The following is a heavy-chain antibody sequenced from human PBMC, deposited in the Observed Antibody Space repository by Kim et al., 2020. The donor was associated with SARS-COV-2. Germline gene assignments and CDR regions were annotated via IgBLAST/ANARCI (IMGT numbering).Heavy chain of an antibody. D-gene: IGHD1-1*01. CDR1: GFTFSDHY. CDR2: SRHKASSYTT. CDR3: ARGSTGGGWNDADWFDL. V-gene: IGHV3-72*01. J-gene: IGHJ5*02. Sequence: GGSLRLSCVASGFTFSDHYIDWVRQAPGKGLEWIGRSRHKASSYTTEYAGSVKGRFTISRDDSEKLVNLEMNSLKTEDTAVYYCARGSTGGGWNDADWFDLWGQGTPVTVSS.